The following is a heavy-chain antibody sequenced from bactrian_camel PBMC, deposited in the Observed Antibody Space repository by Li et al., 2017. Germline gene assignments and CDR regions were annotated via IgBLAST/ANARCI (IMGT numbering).Heavy chain of an antibody. CDR1: GHSDC. CDR2: IDGDGRI. Sequence: QLVESGGGSVQAGGSLRLSCAVSGHSDCMGWFRQAPGKEREEVAGIDGDGRINYADPVKSRFTISKDNAKNTLYLQMNSLKPEDTAIYYCAAVLGPDWAYCDNGYCYTHGFNDWGQGTQVTVS. CDR3: AAVLGPDWAYCDNGYCYTHGFND. J-gene: IGHJ4*01. D-gene: IGHD2*01. V-gene: IGHV3S53*01.